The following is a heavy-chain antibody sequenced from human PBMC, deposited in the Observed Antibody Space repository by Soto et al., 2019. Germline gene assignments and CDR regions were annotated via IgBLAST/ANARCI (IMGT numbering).Heavy chain of an antibody. D-gene: IGHD1-26*01. CDR2: IYYSGST. Sequence: SETLSLTCTFSGGSISSGGYYLSWIRQHPGEGLEWIGYIYYSGSTYYNPSLKSRVTISVDTSKNQFSLKLSSVTAADTAVYYCARGWEPDSTFDYWGQGTLVTVSS. CDR1: GGSISSGGYY. V-gene: IGHV4-31*03. CDR3: ARGWEPDSTFDY. J-gene: IGHJ4*02.